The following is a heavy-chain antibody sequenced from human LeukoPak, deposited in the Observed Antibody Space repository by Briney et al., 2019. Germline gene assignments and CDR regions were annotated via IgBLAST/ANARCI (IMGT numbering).Heavy chain of an antibody. D-gene: IGHD3-9*01. V-gene: IGHV4-59*08. Sequence: SETMSLTCTVSGGSISSYYWSWNRQPPGKGLEWIGSIYSSGSTNYNPTLKSRVTISVDTSKNQFSLKLSSVTAADTAVYYCARVYYDILTGYYDSPDAFDIWGQGTMVTVSS. CDR3: ARVYYDILTGYYDSPDAFDI. CDR2: IYSSGST. J-gene: IGHJ3*02. CDR1: GGSISSYY.